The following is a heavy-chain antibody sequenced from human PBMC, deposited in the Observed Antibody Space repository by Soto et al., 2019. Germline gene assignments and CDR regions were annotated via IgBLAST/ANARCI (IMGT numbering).Heavy chain of an antibody. V-gene: IGHV1-69*02. Sequence: QVQLVQSGAEVKKPGSSVKVSCKASGGTFSSYTISWVRQAPGQGLEWMGRIIPILGIANYAQKLQGRVTITADKSTSTAYMELSSLRSEDTAVYYCARGVTMVRGTVYYYMDVWGKGTTVTVSS. D-gene: IGHD3-10*01. J-gene: IGHJ6*03. CDR3: ARGVTMVRGTVYYYMDV. CDR1: GGTFSSYT. CDR2: IIPILGIA.